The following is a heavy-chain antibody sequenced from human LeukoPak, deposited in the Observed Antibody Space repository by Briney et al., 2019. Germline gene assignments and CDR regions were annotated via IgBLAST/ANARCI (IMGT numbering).Heavy chain of an antibody. CDR3: ARSNMVRGEYYFDY. CDR1: GDSVSSNRAA. Sequence: SQTLSLTCAISGDSVSSNRAAWNWIKQSPSRGLEWLGRTYYRSKWYNDHAVSVKSRITINPDTSKNQFSLQLSSVTPEDTAVYYCARSNMVRGEYYFDYWGQGTLVTVSS. J-gene: IGHJ4*02. V-gene: IGHV6-1*01. D-gene: IGHD3-10*01. CDR2: TYYRSKWYN.